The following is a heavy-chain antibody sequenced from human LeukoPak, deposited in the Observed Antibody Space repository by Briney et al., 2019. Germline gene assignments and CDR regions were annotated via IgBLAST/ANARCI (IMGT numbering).Heavy chain of an antibody. V-gene: IGHV4-34*01. CDR2: MNHSGST. D-gene: IGHD1-26*01. CDR3: ATGGGSYIVD. CDR1: GGSFSGYY. J-gene: IGHJ4*02. Sequence: SETLSLTCAVYGGSFSGYYWSWIRQPPGKGLEWVGEMNHSGSTNYYPSLKSRVTISVDTSKNQFSLTLSSVTAADTAVYYCATGGGSYIVDWGQGNLVTVSS.